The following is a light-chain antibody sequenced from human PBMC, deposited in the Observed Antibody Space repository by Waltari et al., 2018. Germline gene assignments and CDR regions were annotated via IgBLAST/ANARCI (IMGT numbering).Light chain of an antibody. J-gene: IGKJ1*01. V-gene: IGKV1-NL1*01. CDR2: AAS. CDR3: QQYYNTPPWT. Sequence: IQMTQSPSSLSASVGDRVTITCRASQDIRFSLVWYQQKPGKAPKLLLFAASRLESGVPSRFSGSGSGTEYTLTISSLQPEDFATYYCQQYYNTPPWTFGKGTKVEIK. CDR1: QDIRFS.